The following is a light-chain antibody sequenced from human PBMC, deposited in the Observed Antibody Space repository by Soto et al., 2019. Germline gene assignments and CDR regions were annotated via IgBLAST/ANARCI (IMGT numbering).Light chain of an antibody. CDR1: QSLQHSNGYNY. CDR3: MQALQTPA. J-gene: IGKJ1*01. Sequence: DIVMTQSPLSLPVTPGEPASISCKSSQSLQHSNGYNYLDWYLQKPGQSPQILIYLASNRASGVPDRFSGSGSGTDFTLKISRVEAEDVGVYYRMQALQTPAFGQGTKVEIK. CDR2: LAS. V-gene: IGKV2-28*01.